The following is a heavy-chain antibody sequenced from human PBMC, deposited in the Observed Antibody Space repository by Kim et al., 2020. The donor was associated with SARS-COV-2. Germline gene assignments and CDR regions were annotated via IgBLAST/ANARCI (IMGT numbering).Heavy chain of an antibody. Sequence: ASVKVSCKASGYTFTTYAIHWVRQAPGQSLEWIGWINVGNDNRKYSQKFQGRVTITRNTSASTAYMELSSLRYEDTAVYYCARESYSSRDYWGQGTLVTVSS. CDR3: ARESYSSRDY. J-gene: IGHJ4*02. V-gene: IGHV1-3*01. CDR2: INVGNDNR. D-gene: IGHD6-13*01. CDR1: GYTFTTYA.